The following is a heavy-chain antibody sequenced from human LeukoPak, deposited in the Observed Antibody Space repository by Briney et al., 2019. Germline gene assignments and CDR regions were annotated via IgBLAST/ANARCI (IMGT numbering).Heavy chain of an antibody. Sequence: GASVKVSCKAAGYTFTTYGLSWVRQAPGQGLEWMGWINPNSGGTNYAQKFQGRVTMTRDTSISTAYMELSRLRSDDTAVYYCAREAAARGFDPWGQGTLVTVSS. V-gene: IGHV1-2*02. J-gene: IGHJ5*02. CDR3: AREAAARGFDP. CDR2: INPNSGGT. D-gene: IGHD6-13*01. CDR1: GYTFTTYG.